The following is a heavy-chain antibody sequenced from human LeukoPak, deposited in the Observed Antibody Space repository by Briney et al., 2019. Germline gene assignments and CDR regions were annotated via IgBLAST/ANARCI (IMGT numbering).Heavy chain of an antibody. V-gene: IGHV3-15*01. J-gene: IGHJ4*02. Sequence: GGSLRLSCAASGFTFSNAWMSWVRQAPGKGLEWVGRIKSKTDGGTTDYAAPVKGRFTIPRDDSKNTLYLQMNSLKTEDTAVYYCTTGPLWFGELLHYWGQGTLVTVSS. CDR2: IKSKTDGGTT. CDR3: TTGPLWFGELLHY. CDR1: GFTFSNAW. D-gene: IGHD3-10*01.